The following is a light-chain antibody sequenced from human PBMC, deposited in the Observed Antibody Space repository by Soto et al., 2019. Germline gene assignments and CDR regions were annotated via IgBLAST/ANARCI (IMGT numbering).Light chain of an antibody. CDR2: EGS. CDR3: CSFARGSTLV. CDR1: SSDVGSYNL. V-gene: IGLV2-23*01. Sequence: QSALTQPASVSGSPGQSITISCTGTSSDVGSYNLVSWYQQHPGNAPKLMIYEGSKRPSGASNRFFGSKSGNTASLTISGLQAEDEADYYCCSFARGSTLVFGGGTKLTVL. J-gene: IGLJ3*02.